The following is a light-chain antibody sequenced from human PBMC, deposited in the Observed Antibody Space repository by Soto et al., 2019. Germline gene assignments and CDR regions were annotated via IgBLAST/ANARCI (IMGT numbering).Light chain of an antibody. CDR3: LQDYNYPWT. J-gene: IGKJ1*01. CDR2: GAS. Sequence: AIQMTQSPSSLSASEGDRVNITSRASRYIRSDLSWYQQRPGQAPKVLIYGASSSQSGVPSRFSGSGYGTDFTLSISSLQPEDFATYFCLQDYNYPWTFGQGTKVDIK. CDR1: RYIRSD. V-gene: IGKV1-6*01.